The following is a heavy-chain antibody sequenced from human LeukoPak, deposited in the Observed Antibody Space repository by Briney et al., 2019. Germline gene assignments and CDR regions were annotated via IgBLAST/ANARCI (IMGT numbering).Heavy chain of an antibody. CDR1: GFTVSSNY. CDR2: IYSGGST. CDR3: ARGHSIAAAGTADY. J-gene: IGHJ4*02. Sequence: PGGSLRLSCAASGFTVSSNYMTWVRQAPGKGLEWVSHIYSGGSTYYADSVKGRFTISRDNSKNTLYVQMNSLRAEDTAVYYCARGHSIAAAGTADYWGQGTLVTVSS. V-gene: IGHV3-53*01. D-gene: IGHD6-13*01.